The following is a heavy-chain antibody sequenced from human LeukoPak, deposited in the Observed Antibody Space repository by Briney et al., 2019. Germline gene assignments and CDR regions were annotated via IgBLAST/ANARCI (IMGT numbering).Heavy chain of an antibody. J-gene: IGHJ4*02. D-gene: IGHD6-13*01. CDR2: INHSGST. V-gene: IGHV4-34*01. CDR1: GGSFSGYY. Sequence: PSETLSLTCAVYGGSFSGYYWSWIRQPPGKGLEWIGEINHSGSTNYNPSLKSRVTISVDTSKNQFSLKLSSVTAADTAVYYCARAPRGAAARSSIDYWGQGTLVTVSS. CDR3: ARAPRGAAARSSIDY.